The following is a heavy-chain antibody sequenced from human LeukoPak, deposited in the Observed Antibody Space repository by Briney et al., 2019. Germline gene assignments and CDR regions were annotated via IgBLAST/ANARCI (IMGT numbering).Heavy chain of an antibody. J-gene: IGHJ4*02. CDR2: ISGSGDIT. V-gene: IGHV3-23*01. Sequence: PGGSLRLSCAASGFTFGSYAMSWVRQTPGKGLEWVSAISGSGDITHYADSVMGRFTISRDNSKNTLYLQMNSLRAEDTAVYYCPALGTDSGYWGQGTLVTVSS. D-gene: IGHD1-14*01. CDR1: GFTFGSYA. CDR3: PALGTDSGY.